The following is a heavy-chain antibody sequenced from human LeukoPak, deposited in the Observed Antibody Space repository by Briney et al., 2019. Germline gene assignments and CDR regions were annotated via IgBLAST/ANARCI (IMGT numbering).Heavy chain of an antibody. V-gene: IGHV3-33*06. Sequence: GRSLRLSCAASGFTFSSYGMHWVRQAPGKGLEWVAVIWYDGSNKYYADSVKGRFTISRDNSKNTLYLQMNSLRAEDTAVYYCAKGLKYCSGGSCSLYMDVWGKGTTVTVSS. CDR1: GFTFSSYG. CDR2: IWYDGSNK. J-gene: IGHJ6*03. CDR3: AKGLKYCSGGSCSLYMDV. D-gene: IGHD2-15*01.